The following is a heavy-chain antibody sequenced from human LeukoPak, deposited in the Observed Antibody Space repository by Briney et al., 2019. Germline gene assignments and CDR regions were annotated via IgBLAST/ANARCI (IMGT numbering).Heavy chain of an antibody. CDR2: ITGAGTST. V-gene: IGHV3-23*01. Sequence: GGSLRLSCVASGFTFKSYGMTWVRQVPGKGLEWLSSITGAGTSTKYADSVNGRFTISRDNSKNTLSLLMTGLRAEDTAVYYCARKVAVAMDLDYWGQGTLVTVSS. D-gene: IGHD5-18*01. CDR1: GFTFKSYG. J-gene: IGHJ4*02. CDR3: ARKVAVAMDLDY.